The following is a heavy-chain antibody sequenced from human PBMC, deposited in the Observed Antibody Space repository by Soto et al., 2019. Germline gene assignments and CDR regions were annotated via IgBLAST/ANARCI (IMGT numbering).Heavy chain of an antibody. CDR2: IDPSDSYT. V-gene: IGHV5-10-1*01. J-gene: IGHJ5*02. CDR1: GYSFTSYW. CDR3: ARDYGDNGGIDP. D-gene: IGHD4-17*01. Sequence: EVQLVQSGAEVKKPGESLRISCNGSGYSFTSYWISWVRQMPGKGLEWMGRIDPSDSYTNYSPSFQGHVTISADKSISTAYLQWSSPKASDTAMYSCARDYGDNGGIDPWGQGTLVTVSS.